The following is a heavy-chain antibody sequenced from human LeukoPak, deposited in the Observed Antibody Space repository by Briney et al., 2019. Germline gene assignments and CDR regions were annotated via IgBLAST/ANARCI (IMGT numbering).Heavy chain of an antibody. Sequence: ASVKVSCKASGYTLTSYDINWVRQATGQGLEWMGWMNPNSGNTGYAQKFQGRVTMTRNTSISTAYMELSSLRSEDTAVYYCARVDFWSGYGVQNAFDIWGQGTMVTVSS. V-gene: IGHV1-8*01. CDR3: ARVDFWSGYGVQNAFDI. CDR2: MNPNSGNT. D-gene: IGHD3-3*01. CDR1: GYTLTSYD. J-gene: IGHJ3*02.